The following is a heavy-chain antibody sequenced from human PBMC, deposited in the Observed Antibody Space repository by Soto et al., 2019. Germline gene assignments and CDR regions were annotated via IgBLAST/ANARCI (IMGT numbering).Heavy chain of an antibody. V-gene: IGHV4-30-4*01. D-gene: IGHD3-22*01. CDR2: IYFSGRT. Sequence: QVQLQESGPGLVKPSQTLSLTCTVSGDSISSGDYYWSWIRQPPGKGLEWIGYIYFSGRTYYKPSLKSRVTVSVDTSKDQFSLKLSSVTAADTAVYYCARVAIVVTNYYLDYWGQGTLVTVSS. J-gene: IGHJ4*02. CDR1: GDSISSGDYY. CDR3: ARVAIVVTNYYLDY.